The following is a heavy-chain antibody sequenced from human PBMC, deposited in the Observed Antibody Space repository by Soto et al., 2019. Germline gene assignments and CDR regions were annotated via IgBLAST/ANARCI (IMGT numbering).Heavy chain of an antibody. CDR3: ATRITVFGLLIPPFDP. CDR2: INHTGGT. D-gene: IGHD3-3*01. Sequence: SETLSLTCAVYGGSVNGYYWNWIRQPPGKGLEWIGEINHTGGTHYNPSLKSRVTMSVDTSKNQFSLRLSSVTAAETAIYYCATRITVFGLLIPPFDPWGQGTQVTVSS. V-gene: IGHV4-34*01. CDR1: GGSVNGYY. J-gene: IGHJ5*02.